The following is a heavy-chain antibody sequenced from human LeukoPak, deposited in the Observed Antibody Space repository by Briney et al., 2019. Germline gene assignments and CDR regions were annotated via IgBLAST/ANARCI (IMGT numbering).Heavy chain of an antibody. CDR1: GGSVSDYY. CDR3: ASRKLGNDY. J-gene: IGHJ4*02. D-gene: IGHD7-27*01. CDR2: IYHTGST. Sequence: SETLSLTCTISGGSVSDYYWRWLRQSPGKGLEWIGYIYHTGSTSYSPSLKSRVTISADTSQNQFSLKLSSVTAADTAVYYCASRKLGNDYWGQGTLVAVSS. V-gene: IGHV4-59*02.